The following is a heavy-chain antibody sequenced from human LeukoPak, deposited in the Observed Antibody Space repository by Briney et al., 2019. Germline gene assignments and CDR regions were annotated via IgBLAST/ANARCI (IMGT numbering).Heavy chain of an antibody. CDR3: AREDPVAGTFDY. Sequence: PGGSLRLSCAASGFTFSSYDMHWVRHATGKGLEWVSAIGTAGDTYYPGSVKGRFTISRENAKNSLYLQMNSLRAGDTAVYYCAREDPVAGTFDYWGQGTLVTVSS. CDR2: IGTAGDT. CDR1: GFTFSSYD. J-gene: IGHJ4*02. V-gene: IGHV3-13*01. D-gene: IGHD6-19*01.